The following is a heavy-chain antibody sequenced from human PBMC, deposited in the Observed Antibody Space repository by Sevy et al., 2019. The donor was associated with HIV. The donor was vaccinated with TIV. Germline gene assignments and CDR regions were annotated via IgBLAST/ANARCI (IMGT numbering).Heavy chain of an antibody. V-gene: IGHV3-13*01. CDR3: AREVPGSLYGMDV. Sequence: GGSLRLSCAASGFIFSSYDIHWVRQPTGKGLEWVSGIGTAGDTYYPGSVKGRFTISRENAKNSVYLRMNSLRAGDTAVYYCAREVPGSLYGMDVWGQGTTVTVSS. CDR2: IGTAGDT. D-gene: IGHD3-10*01. CDR1: GFIFSSYD. J-gene: IGHJ6*02.